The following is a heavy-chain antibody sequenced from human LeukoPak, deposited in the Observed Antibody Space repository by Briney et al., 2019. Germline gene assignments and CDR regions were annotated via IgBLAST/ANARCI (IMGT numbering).Heavy chain of an antibody. V-gene: IGHV3-9*01. CDR1: GFTFHEKYA. D-gene: IGHD6-6*01. CDR2: FSLDSDNV. Sequence: PGRSLRLSCGASGFTFHEKYAMHWVRQAPGKGLEWVSGFSLDSDNVGYADSVRGRFTVSRDRAKNTLYLQMNSLRAEDTAVYYCARGYGSSRGWYWGQGTLVTVSS. CDR3: ARGYGSSRGWY. J-gene: IGHJ4*02.